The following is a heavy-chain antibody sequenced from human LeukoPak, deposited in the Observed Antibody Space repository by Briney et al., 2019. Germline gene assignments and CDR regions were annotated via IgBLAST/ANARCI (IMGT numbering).Heavy chain of an antibody. J-gene: IGHJ3*02. CDR3: ARGDRISSIIEDAFDI. CDR1: GYSFTGNY. CDR2: INPNSGGT. D-gene: IGHD3-10*01. V-gene: IGHV1-2*02. Sequence: ASVKVSCKASGYSFTGNYIHWVRQAPGQGLEWMGWINPNSGGTNYAQKFQGRVTMTRDTSISTAYMELSRLSSDDTAVYYCARGDRISSIIEDAFDIWGQGTMVTVSS.